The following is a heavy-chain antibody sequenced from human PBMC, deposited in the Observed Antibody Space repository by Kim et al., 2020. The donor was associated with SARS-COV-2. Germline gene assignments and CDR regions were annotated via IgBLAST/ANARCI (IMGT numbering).Heavy chain of an antibody. J-gene: IGHJ4*02. Sequence: NPSLKSRVTISVDTSKNQFSLKLSSGTAADTAVYYCAWLDSSGYYLLDYWGQGTLVTVSS. D-gene: IGHD3-22*01. CDR3: AWLDSSGYYLLDY. V-gene: IGHV4-34*01.